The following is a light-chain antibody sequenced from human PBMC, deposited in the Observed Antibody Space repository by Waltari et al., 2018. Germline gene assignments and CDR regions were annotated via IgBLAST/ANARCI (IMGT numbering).Light chain of an antibody. V-gene: IGKV3-15*01. Sequence: VMTQSPVTLSVSQGERATLSCRASQSISINLAWYQHKPGQAPRLLIYTASTRATGIPTRFSGSGSGTEFTLTISTLQSEDFAVYYCQQYNNWPRTFGPGTTVEIK. CDR2: TAS. CDR1: QSISIN. CDR3: QQYNNWPRT. J-gene: IGKJ1*01.